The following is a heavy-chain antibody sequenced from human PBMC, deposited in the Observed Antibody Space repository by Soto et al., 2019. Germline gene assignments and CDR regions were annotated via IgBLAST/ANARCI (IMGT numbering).Heavy chain of an antibody. CDR1: GFTFSDSA. CDR2: IRGKTNSYAT. CDR3: TSAAVASY. Sequence: EVQLVESGGGLVQPGGSLKVSCAASGFTFSDSAMHWVRQASGKGLEWVGRIRGKTNSYATTYAASLKGRFTISRDDSKSTIYLQMNSLKSEDTAVYYCTSAAVASYWGQGTLVTVSS. J-gene: IGHJ4*02. D-gene: IGHD6-19*01. V-gene: IGHV3-73*02.